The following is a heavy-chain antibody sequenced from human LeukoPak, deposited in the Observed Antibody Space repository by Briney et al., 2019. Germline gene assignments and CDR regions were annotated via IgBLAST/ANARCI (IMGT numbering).Heavy chain of an antibody. CDR1: GGTFSSYA. CDR2: IIPIFGTA. CDR3: ARGAPTPRPHPLRNWFDP. D-gene: IGHD3-10*01. Sequence: ASVKVSCKASGGTFSSYAISWVRQAPGQGLEWMGGIIPIFGTANYAQKFQGRVTITADKSTSTAYMELSSLRSEDTAVYYCARGAPTPRPHPLRNWFDPWGKGTTVTISS. V-gene: IGHV1-69*06. J-gene: IGHJ6*04.